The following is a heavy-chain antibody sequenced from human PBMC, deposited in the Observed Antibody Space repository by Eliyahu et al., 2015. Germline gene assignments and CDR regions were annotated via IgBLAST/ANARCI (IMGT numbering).Heavy chain of an antibody. V-gene: IGHV2-26*01. CDR3: ARILRGIAAAGLHFDY. CDR1: GXSXSXARMG. D-gene: IGHD6-13*01. Sequence: QVTLKESGPVLVKPTETLTLTCTVXGXSXSXARMGXSWXXQPPGKALEWLAHIXSNDEXSYSTSLKSRLTISKDTSKSQVVLTMTNMDPVDTATYYCARILRGIAAAGLHFDYWGQGTLVTVSS. CDR2: IXSNDEX. J-gene: IGHJ4*02.